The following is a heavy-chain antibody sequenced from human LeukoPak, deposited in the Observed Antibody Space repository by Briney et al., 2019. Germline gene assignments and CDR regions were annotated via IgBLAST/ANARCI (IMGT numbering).Heavy chain of an antibody. D-gene: IGHD3-16*01. J-gene: IGHJ4*02. Sequence: GGSLRLSCEASGIIFSHYAMSWVRQAPGEGLEWVSAISKSGDETYYADSVKGRFAISRDNSKSTVYLQMNSLRPEDTALYYCAKDYGGVSNFWGQGTLVTVSS. CDR2: ISKSGDET. CDR1: GIIFSHYA. V-gene: IGHV3-23*01. CDR3: AKDYGGVSNF.